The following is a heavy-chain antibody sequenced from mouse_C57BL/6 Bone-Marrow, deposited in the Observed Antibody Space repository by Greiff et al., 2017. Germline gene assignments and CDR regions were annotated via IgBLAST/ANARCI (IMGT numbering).Heavy chain of an antibody. V-gene: IGHV1-69*01. Sequence: QVQLQQPGAELVMPGASVKLSCKASGYTFTSYWMHWVKQRPGQGLEWIGELDPSDSYTNYNQKFKGKSTLTVDKSSSPAYMQLNSLTSEDSAVYYCARYGSLDYWGQGTTLTVSS. J-gene: IGHJ2*01. CDR2: LDPSDSYT. CDR1: GYTFTSYW. CDR3: ARYGSLDY. D-gene: IGHD1-1*01.